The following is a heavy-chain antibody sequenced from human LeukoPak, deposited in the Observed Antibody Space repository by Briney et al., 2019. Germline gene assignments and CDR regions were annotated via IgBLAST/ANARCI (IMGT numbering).Heavy chain of an antibody. CDR2: IYYSGST. J-gene: IGHJ4*02. D-gene: IGHD2-2*01. V-gene: IGHV4-39*01. CDR3: ARWRDIVVVPAGVNFDY. CDR1: GGSISSSSYY. Sequence: SETLSLTCTVSGGSISSSSYYWGWIRQPPGKGLGWIGSIYYSGSTYYNPSLKSRVTISVDTSKNQFSLKLSSVTAANTAVYYCARWRDIVVVPAGVNFDYWGQGTLVTVSS.